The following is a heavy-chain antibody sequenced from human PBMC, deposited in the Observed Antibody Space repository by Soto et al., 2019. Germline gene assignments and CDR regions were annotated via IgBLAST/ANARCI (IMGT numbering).Heavy chain of an antibody. CDR1: GFTVRSNY. J-gene: IGHJ4*02. D-gene: IGHD3-22*01. CDR2: IYSGGST. Sequence: EVQLVESGGGLIQPGGSLRLSCAASGFTVRSNYMSWVRQAPGKVLEWVSVIYSGGSTYYADYVKGRFTISRDNSKNTLYRPMNSLRAEDTAVYYCAREARGYYDSSGGSGYWGQGTLVTVSS. V-gene: IGHV3-53*01. CDR3: AREARGYYDSSGGSGY.